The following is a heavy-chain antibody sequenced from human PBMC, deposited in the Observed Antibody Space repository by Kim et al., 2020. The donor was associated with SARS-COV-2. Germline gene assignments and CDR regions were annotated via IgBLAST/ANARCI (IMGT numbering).Heavy chain of an antibody. J-gene: IGHJ4*02. Sequence: SETLSLTCTVSGGSISSGDYYWSWIRQPPGKGLEWIGYIYYSGSTYYNPSLKSRVTISVDTSKSQFSLKLSSVTAADTAVYYCARDVRYCSSTSCYKLFDYWGQGTLVTVSS. D-gene: IGHD2-2*01. CDR3: ARDVRYCSSTSCYKLFDY. CDR1: GGSISSGDYY. CDR2: IYYSGST. V-gene: IGHV4-30-4*01.